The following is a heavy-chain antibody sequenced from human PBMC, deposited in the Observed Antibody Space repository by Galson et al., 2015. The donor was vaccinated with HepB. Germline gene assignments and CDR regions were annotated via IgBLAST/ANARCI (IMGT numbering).Heavy chain of an antibody. Sequence: SLRLSCAASGFTFTSYAMSWVRQAPGKGLEWVSSISGSGDITYYADSVKGRFSISRDSSKNTLSLRMSSLRAEDTAVYYCGTERYSGIEDWGQGTLVTVS. CDR1: GFTFTSYA. CDR2: ISGSGDIT. V-gene: IGHV3-23*01. J-gene: IGHJ4*02. D-gene: IGHD1-26*01. CDR3: GTERYSGIED.